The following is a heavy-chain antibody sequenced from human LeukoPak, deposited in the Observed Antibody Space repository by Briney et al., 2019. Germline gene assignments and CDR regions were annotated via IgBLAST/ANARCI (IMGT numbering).Heavy chain of an antibody. V-gene: IGHV4-59*08. CDR3: ASAYDSSGYYYGTDAFDI. Sequence: YWSXIRQPPGXGLXWIGYIYYSGSTNYNPSLKSRVTISVDTSKNQFSLKLSSVTAADTAVYYCASAYDSSGYYYGTDAFDIWGQGTMVTVSS. CDR2: IYYSGST. D-gene: IGHD3-22*01. J-gene: IGHJ3*02. CDR1: Y.